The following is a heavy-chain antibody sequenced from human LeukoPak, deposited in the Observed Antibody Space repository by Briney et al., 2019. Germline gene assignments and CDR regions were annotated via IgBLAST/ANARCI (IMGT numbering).Heavy chain of an antibody. CDR3: ARDFSPTYYDFWSGYYTDY. D-gene: IGHD3-3*01. CDR2: ISAYNGNT. J-gene: IGHJ4*02. CDR1: GYTFSSYG. Sequence: ASVKVSCKASGYTFSSYGISWVRQAPGQGLEWMGWISAYNGNTKYAQKYQGRVTMTTDTSTSTAYMELRSLRSDDTAVYYCARDFSPTYYDFWSGYYTDYWGQGTLVTVSS. V-gene: IGHV1-18*01.